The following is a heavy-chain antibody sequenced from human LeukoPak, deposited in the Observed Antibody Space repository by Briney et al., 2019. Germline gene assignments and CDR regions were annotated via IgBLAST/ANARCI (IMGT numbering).Heavy chain of an antibody. CDR1: GFTFDDYA. J-gene: IGHJ4*02. Sequence: PGRSLRLSCAVSGFTFDDYAMHWVRQAPGKGLEWASGISWNSGSIGYADSVKGRFTISRDNAKNSLYLQMNSLRAEDTALYYCAKDRAYGSGSYFYYYYFDYWGQGTLVTVSS. V-gene: IGHV3-9*01. CDR3: AKDRAYGSGSYFYYYYFDY. D-gene: IGHD3-10*01. CDR2: ISWNSGSI.